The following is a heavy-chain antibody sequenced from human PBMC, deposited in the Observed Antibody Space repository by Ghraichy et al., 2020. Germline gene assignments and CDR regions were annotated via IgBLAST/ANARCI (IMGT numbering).Heavy chain of an antibody. V-gene: IGHV4-39*01. D-gene: IGHD3-10*01. CDR1: GGSITNNGYL. CDR2: IYYTGKT. J-gene: IGHJ5*02. Sequence: SETLSLTCTVSGGSITNNGYLWGWIRQPPGQGLEWIGNIYYTGKTYYNPSLQSRVTIFIDTPKNQFSLKLTSVTAADTALYYCATYSTTFGWFDPWGQGTLVTVSS. CDR3: ATYSTTFGWFDP.